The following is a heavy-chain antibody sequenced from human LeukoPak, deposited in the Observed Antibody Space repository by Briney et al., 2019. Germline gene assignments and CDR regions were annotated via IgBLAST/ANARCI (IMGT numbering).Heavy chain of an antibody. J-gene: IGHJ3*02. CDR2: MNPNSGNT. CDR1: GYAFTSYD. V-gene: IGHV1-8*01. CDR3: ASIYSSGWYGDAFDI. Sequence: ASVKVSCKASGYAFTSYDINWVRQATGQGLEWMGWMNPNSGNTGYAQKFQGRVTMTRNTSISTAYMELSSLRSEDTAVYYCASIYSSGWYGDAFDIWGQGTMVTVSS. D-gene: IGHD6-19*01.